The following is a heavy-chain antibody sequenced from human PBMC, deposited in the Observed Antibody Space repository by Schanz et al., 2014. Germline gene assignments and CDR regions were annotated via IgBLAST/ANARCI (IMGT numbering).Heavy chain of an antibody. CDR1: GFSFGNYG. Sequence: EVQLVESGGGLVQPGGSLRLSCEASGFSFGNYGMSWVRQAPGKGLEWVSGFDAHDGRAYYADSVKGRFTISRDNSKNTLYLQLGSLSAEDTAVYFCARDNRYYLFDYWGQGALVTVSS. J-gene: IGHJ4*02. CDR3: ARDNRYYLFDY. V-gene: IGHV3-23*04. CDR2: FDAHDGRA. D-gene: IGHD3-16*02.